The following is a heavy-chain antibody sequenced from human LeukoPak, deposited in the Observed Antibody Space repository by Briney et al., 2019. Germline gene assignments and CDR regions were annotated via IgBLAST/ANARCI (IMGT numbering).Heavy chain of an antibody. Sequence: GGSLRLSCAASGFTFSSYSMNWDRQAPGKGLEWVSSISSSSSYIYYADSVKGRFTISRDNAKNSLYLQMNSLRAEDTAVYYCARDPQYSSGWDAFDIWGQGTMVTVSS. CDR3: ARDPQYSSGWDAFDI. V-gene: IGHV3-21*01. CDR1: GFTFSSYS. J-gene: IGHJ3*02. D-gene: IGHD6-19*01. CDR2: ISSSSSYI.